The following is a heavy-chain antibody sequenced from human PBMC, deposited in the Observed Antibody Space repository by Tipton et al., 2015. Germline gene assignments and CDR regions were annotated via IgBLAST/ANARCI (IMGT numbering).Heavy chain of an antibody. J-gene: IGHJ4*02. V-gene: IGHV4-34*01. Sequence: TLSLTCAVYGGSFSAYYWSWIRQPPGKGLDWIGEINHSGSTNYNPSLKSRVTISVDTSKNQFSLNLSSVTAADTAVYYCVRGQWPRWELPPSGWGQGALVTVSS. D-gene: IGHD6-19*01. CDR2: INHSGST. CDR1: GGSFSAYY. CDR3: VRGQWPRWELPPSG.